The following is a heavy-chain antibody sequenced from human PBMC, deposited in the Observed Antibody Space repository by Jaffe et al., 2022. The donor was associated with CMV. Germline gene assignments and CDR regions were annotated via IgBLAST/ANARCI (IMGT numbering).Heavy chain of an antibody. J-gene: IGHJ5*02. V-gene: IGHV3-23*01. D-gene: IGHD6-13*01. CDR3: VKEGGFIAAGGTGWLDP. CDR1: GFRFDNYA. Sequence: EVQLSESGGGLVQPGGSLRLSCTASGFRFDNYAMSWVRQVPGKGLQWVSAISGSGDDTYYADSVKGRFTISRDNSKNTVDLQVNSLRVEDTAMYHCVKEGGFIAAGGTGWLDPWGQGTLVTVSS. CDR2: ISGSGDDT.